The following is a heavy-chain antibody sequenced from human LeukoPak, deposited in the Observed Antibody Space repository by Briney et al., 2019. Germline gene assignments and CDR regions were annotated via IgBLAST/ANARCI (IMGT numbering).Heavy chain of an antibody. CDR3: ARDLDYYGSGIFGY. V-gene: IGHV4-30-4*08. CDR2: IYYSGST. Sequence: SQTLSLTCTVSGGSISSGDYYWSWIRQPTGKGLEWIGYIYYSGSTYYNPSLKSRVTISVDTSKNQFSLKLNSVTAADTAVYYCARDLDYYGSGIFGYWGQGTLVTVSS. D-gene: IGHD3-10*01. CDR1: GGSISSGDYY. J-gene: IGHJ4*02.